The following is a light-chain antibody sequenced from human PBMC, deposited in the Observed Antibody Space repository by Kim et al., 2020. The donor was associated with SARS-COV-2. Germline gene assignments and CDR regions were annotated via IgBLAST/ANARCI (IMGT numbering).Light chain of an antibody. CDR3: SSYAGTNNFYV. Sequence: QSVTISGTGSSSDGGGYNYVSWHQQHTGKAPKLIIYDVNNRPSGVPNRFSGSKSGNTASLTVSGLQSEDEADYYCSSYAGTNNFYVFGTGTKVTVL. V-gene: IGLV2-8*01. CDR1: SSDGGGYNY. CDR2: DVN. J-gene: IGLJ1*01.